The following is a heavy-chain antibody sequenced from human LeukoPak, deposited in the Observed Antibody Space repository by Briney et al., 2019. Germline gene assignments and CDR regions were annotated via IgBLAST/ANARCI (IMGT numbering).Heavy chain of an antibody. J-gene: IGHJ5*02. Sequence: SETLSLTCSASGSSMRSGGYYWLWIRQPPGRELEWIGSIYYSGDTYYNPSLKSRVTISVDTSKNQFSLKLSSVTAADTAVYYCARPRYCSSTSCYKKANWFDPWGQGTLVTVSS. CDR1: GSSMRSGGYY. CDR2: IYYSGDT. V-gene: IGHV4-39*01. CDR3: ARPRYCSSTSCYKKANWFDP. D-gene: IGHD2-2*02.